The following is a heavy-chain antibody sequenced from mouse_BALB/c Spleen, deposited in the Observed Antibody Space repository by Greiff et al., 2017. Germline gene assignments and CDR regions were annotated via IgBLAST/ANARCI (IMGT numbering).Heavy chain of an antibody. Sequence: EVMLVESGGGLVKPGGSLKLSCAASGFTFSDYYMYWVRQTPEKRLEWVATISDGGSYTYYPDSVKGRFTISRDNAKNNLYLQMSSLKSEDTAMYYCARDGDGYWGQGTTLTVSS. V-gene: IGHV5-4*02. J-gene: IGHJ2*01. CDR1: GFTFSDYY. D-gene: IGHD2-3*01. CDR2: ISDGGSYT. CDR3: ARDGDGY.